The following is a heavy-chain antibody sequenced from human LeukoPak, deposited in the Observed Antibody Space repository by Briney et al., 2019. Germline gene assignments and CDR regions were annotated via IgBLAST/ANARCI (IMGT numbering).Heavy chain of an antibody. Sequence: SQTLSLTCTVSGGSINSGDYYWSWIRRPPGKGLERIGYIFYSGSTYCNPSLKSRVTISVDTSKNQFSLKLSSVTAADTAVYYCARARRDGDWYFDLWGRGTLVTVSS. D-gene: IGHD5-24*01. CDR1: GGSINSGDYY. CDR2: IFYSGST. V-gene: IGHV4-30-4*01. J-gene: IGHJ2*01. CDR3: ARARRDGDWYFDL.